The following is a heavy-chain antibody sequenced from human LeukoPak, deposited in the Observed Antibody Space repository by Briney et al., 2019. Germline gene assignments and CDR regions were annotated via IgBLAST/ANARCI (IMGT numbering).Heavy chain of an antibody. V-gene: IGHV3-30*18. CDR3: AKASVVTAIDY. CDR2: ISYDGSNK. J-gene: IGHJ4*02. CDR1: GFTFSSYA. Sequence: GGSLRLSCAASGFTFSSYAMSWVRQAPGKGLEWVAVISYDGSNKYYADSVKGRFTISRDNSKNTLYLQMNSLRAEDTAVYYCAKASVVTAIDYWGQGTLVTVSS. D-gene: IGHD2-21*02.